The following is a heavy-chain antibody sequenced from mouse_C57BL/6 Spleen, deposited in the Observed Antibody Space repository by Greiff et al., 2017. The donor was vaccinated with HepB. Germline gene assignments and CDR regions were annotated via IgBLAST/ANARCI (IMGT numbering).Heavy chain of an antibody. V-gene: IGHV1-80*01. D-gene: IGHD3-2*02. CDR1: GYAFISYW. Sequence: QVQLQQSGAELVKPGASVKISCKASGYAFISYWMNWVKQRPGKGLEWIGQIYPGDGDTNYNGKFKGKATLTADKSASTAYMQLRSLTSEDSAVYFCATRQLRLYAMDYWGQGTSVTVSS. J-gene: IGHJ4*01. CDR2: IYPGDGDT. CDR3: ATRQLRLYAMDY.